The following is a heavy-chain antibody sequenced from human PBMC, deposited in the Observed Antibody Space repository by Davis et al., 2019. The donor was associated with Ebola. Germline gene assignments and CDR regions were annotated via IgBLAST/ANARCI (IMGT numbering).Heavy chain of an antibody. V-gene: IGHV3-23*01. CDR1: GFTFSSYA. D-gene: IGHD3-10*01. CDR2: ISDGGNSA. Sequence: GESLKISCAASGFTFSSYAMSWVRQAPGKGLEWVSTISDGGNSAYYADSVKGRFTISRDNSKHTLYLQMYSLRAEDTAAYYCAKSVRGGGEYFDYWGQGTLVTVSS. J-gene: IGHJ4*02. CDR3: AKSVRGGGEYFDY.